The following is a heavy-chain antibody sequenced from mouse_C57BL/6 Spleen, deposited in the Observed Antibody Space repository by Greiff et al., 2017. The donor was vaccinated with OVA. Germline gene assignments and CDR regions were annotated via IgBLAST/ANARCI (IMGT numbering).Heavy chain of an antibody. V-gene: IGHV7-1*01. CDR1: GFTFSDFY. Sequence: DVQLVESGGGLVQSGRSLRLSCATSGFTFSDFYMEWVRQAPGKGLEWIAASRNKANDYTTEYSASVKGRFIVSRDTSQSILYLQMNALRAEDTAIYYCARDAGTGYFDYWGQGTTLTVSS. D-gene: IGHD4-1*01. CDR3: ARDAGTGYFDY. CDR2: SRNKANDYTT. J-gene: IGHJ2*01.